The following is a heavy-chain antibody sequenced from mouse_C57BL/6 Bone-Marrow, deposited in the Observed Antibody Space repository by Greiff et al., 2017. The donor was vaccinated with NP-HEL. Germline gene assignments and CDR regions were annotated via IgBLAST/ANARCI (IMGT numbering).Heavy chain of an antibody. J-gene: IGHJ2*01. CDR1: GFTFSSYA. Sequence: EVMLVESGGGLVKPGGSLKLSCAASGFTFSSYAMSWVHQTPEKRLEWVATISDGGSYTYYPDNVKGRFTISRDNAKNNLYLQMSHLKSEDTAMYYCARAGSSYYFDYWGQGTTLTVSS. D-gene: IGHD1-3*01. CDR3: ARAGSSYYFDY. CDR2: ISDGGSYT. V-gene: IGHV5-4*03.